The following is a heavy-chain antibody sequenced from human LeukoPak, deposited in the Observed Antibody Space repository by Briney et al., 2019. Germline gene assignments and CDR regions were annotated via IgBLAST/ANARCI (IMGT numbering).Heavy chain of an antibody. Sequence: GGSLRLPCAASGFTFNGYSMHWVRQAPGREPGYISAISGNGDTTYYANSVKGRFTISRDNSKNTLYLQMGSLRVDDRALYYCAREGSPGTLDYWGQGTLVTVSS. V-gene: IGHV3-64*01. J-gene: IGHJ4*02. CDR2: ISGNGDTT. CDR3: AREGSPGTLDY. CDR1: GFTFNGYS. D-gene: IGHD1-26*01.